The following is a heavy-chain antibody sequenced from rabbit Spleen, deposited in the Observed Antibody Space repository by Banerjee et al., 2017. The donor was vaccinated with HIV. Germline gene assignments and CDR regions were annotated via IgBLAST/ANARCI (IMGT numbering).Heavy chain of an antibody. Sequence: QEQLVESGGGLVQPEGSLTLTCTASGFSFSSNYDICWVRQAPGKGLEWISCIAGSSSGFTYSATWATGRFTISKTSSTTVTLQMTSLTVADTATYFCARDTGTSFSSYGMDLWGQGTLVTVS. V-gene: IGHV1S45*01. CDR3: ARDTGTSFSSYGMDL. CDR1: GFSFSSNYD. J-gene: IGHJ6*01. CDR2: IAGSSSGFT. D-gene: IGHD7-1*01.